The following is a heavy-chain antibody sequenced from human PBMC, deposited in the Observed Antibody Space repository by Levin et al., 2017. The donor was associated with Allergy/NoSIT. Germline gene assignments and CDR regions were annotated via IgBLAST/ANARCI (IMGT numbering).Heavy chain of an antibody. J-gene: IGHJ6*02. V-gene: IGHV1-69*13. Sequence: SVKVSCRATGGSFHTSGFTWVRRAPGQGLEWMGGVIPLFPTSNYAQKFQGRLTISADESTRTAHMELSSLTFDDTAVYYCARGSILLEPTAYDYVNGVDVWGQGTTVTVSS. CDR1: GGSFHTSG. D-gene: IGHD1-1*01. CDR3: ARGSILLEPTAYDYVNGVDV. CDR2: VIPLFPTS.